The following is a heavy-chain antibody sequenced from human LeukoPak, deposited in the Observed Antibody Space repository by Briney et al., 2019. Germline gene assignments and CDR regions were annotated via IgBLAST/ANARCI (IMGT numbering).Heavy chain of an antibody. CDR3: ARLYTASYDFWSGYRYYFDY. CDR1: GYTFTGYY. J-gene: IGHJ4*02. D-gene: IGHD3-3*01. V-gene: IGHV1-18*04. Sequence: ASVKVSCKASGYTFTGYYMHWVRQAPGQGLEWMGWISAYNGNTNYAQKLQGRVTMTTDTSTSTAYMELRSLRSDDTAVYYCARLYTASYDFWSGYRYYFDYWGQGTLVTVSS. CDR2: ISAYNGNT.